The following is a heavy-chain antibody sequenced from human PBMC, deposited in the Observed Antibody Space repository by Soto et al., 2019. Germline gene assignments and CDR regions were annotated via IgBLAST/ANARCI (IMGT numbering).Heavy chain of an antibody. CDR1: GGTFSSYA. Sequence: SVKVSCKASGGTFSSYAISWVRQAPGQGLEWMGGIIPIFGTANYAQKFQGRVTITADESTSTAYMELSSLRSEDTAVYYCARGPLRGYSYGYYFDYWGQGTLVTVSS. V-gene: IGHV1-69*13. D-gene: IGHD5-18*01. CDR3: ARGPLRGYSYGYYFDY. CDR2: IIPIFGTA. J-gene: IGHJ4*02.